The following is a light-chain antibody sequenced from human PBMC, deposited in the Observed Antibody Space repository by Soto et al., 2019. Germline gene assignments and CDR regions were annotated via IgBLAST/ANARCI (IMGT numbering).Light chain of an antibody. CDR2: AAS. CDR3: QQYGRT. V-gene: IGKV3-20*01. CDR1: QSISTNY. Sequence: EIVLTQSPGTLSLSPGESATLSCRASQSISTNYLAWYQQKPGQAPRLLLYAASNRFTGIPDRFSGSGSGTDFILTISRLEPEDFALYYCQQYGRTFGQGTRLEIK. J-gene: IGKJ5*01.